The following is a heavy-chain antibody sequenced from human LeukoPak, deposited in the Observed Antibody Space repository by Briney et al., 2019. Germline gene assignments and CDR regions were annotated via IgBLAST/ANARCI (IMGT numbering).Heavy chain of an antibody. D-gene: IGHD3-10*01. Sequence: SETLSLTCTVSGGSISSYYWCWIRQPAGKGLEWIGRIYTSGSTDYNPSLKSRVTMSVDTSKNQFSLKLSSVTAADTAVYYCARGTYGSGSYSHFDYWGQGTLVTVSS. V-gene: IGHV4-4*07. CDR1: GGSISSYY. CDR2: IYTSGST. CDR3: ARGTYGSGSYSHFDY. J-gene: IGHJ4*02.